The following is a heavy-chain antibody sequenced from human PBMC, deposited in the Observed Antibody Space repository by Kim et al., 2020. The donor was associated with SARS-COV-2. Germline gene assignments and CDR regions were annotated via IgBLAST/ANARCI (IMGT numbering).Heavy chain of an antibody. CDR1: GYDFSKYW. J-gene: IGHJ4*02. CDR3: VRHRGSGIVPTIADH. D-gene: IGHD5-12*01. CDR2: IYPADPDI. Sequence: GESLKISCKGSGYDFSKYWIAWVRQMPGKGLEWMGTIYPADPDIKYSPSFKGLITISSDKTINTAYLQWSGLKASDSALYYCVRHRGSGIVPTIADHWGQGTLVTVSS. V-gene: IGHV5-51*01.